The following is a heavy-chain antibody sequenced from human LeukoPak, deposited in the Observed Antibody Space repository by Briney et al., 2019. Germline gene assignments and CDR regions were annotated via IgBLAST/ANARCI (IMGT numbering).Heavy chain of an antibody. V-gene: IGHV4-38-2*02. CDR2: IYHSGST. Sequence: SETLSLTCTVSGYSISSGYYWGWIRQPPGKGLEWIGSIYHSGSTYYNPSLKSRVTISVDTSKNQFSLKLSSVTAADTAVYYCARATIPVYYDSSGYCPGCFDYWGQGTLVTVSS. J-gene: IGHJ4*02. CDR1: GYSISSGYY. CDR3: ARATIPVYYDSSGYCPGCFDY. D-gene: IGHD3-22*01.